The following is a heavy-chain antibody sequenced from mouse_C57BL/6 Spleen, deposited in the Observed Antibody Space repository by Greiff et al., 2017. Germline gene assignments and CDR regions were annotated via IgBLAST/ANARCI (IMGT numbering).Heavy chain of an antibody. D-gene: IGHD1-1*01. V-gene: IGHV1-54*01. Sequence: QVQLKESGAELVRPGTSVKVSCKASGYAFTNYLIEWVKQRPGQGLEWIGVINPGSGGTNYNENFKGKATLTADKSSSTAYMQLSSLTSEDSAVYFCARDGSTAVVAPFDYWGQGTTLTVSS. CDR1: GYAFTNYL. CDR2: INPGSGGT. CDR3: ARDGSTAVVAPFDY. J-gene: IGHJ2*01.